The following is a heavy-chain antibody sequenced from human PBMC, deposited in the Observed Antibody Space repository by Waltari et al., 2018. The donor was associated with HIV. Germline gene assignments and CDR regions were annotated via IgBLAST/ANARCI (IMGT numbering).Heavy chain of an antibody. D-gene: IGHD3-9*01. V-gene: IGHV3-21*01. CDR3: ARDIDWDGVPSAFDM. J-gene: IGHJ3*02. CDR2: IISVSSYI. CDR1: VFTFSRYS. Sequence: EVRLVEPGGGLLEPGGSLLVSCAASVFTFSRYSMNWVGQALGKGLEWVSFIISVSSYIYCADSLKGRFTISRDNAKNSLYLQMNSLRAEDSAVYYCARDIDWDGVPSAFDMWGQGTMVTVSS.